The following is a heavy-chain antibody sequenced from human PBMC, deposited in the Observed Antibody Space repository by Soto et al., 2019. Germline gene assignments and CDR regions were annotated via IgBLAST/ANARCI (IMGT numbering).Heavy chain of an antibody. J-gene: IGHJ2*01. CDR3: ARSASYHWYFDL. CDR1: GCTFSSYA. V-gene: IGHV1-69*13. Sequence: SVKVSCKASGCTFSSYALSWERQAPEQGPEWMGRIFPNYGTANNAQKIQSRATITADESTNTAYMEPSSLRSENTAVYYCARSASYHWYFDLWGRGTLVTVSS. CDR2: IFPNYGTA. D-gene: IGHD2-2*02.